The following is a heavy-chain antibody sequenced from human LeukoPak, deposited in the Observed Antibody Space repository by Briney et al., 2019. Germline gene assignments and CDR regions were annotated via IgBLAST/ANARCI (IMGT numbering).Heavy chain of an antibody. J-gene: IGHJ4*02. D-gene: IGHD3-10*01. CDR2: IIPIFGTA. CDR3: ARDPADDYYGSGSTGDY. CDR1: GGTFSSYA. Sequence: SVKVSSKASGGTFSSYAVSWVRQAPGQGLEWMGGIIPIFGTANYAQKFQGRVTITADKSTSTAYMELSSLRSEDTAVYYCARDPADDYYGSGSTGDYWGQGTLVTVSS. V-gene: IGHV1-69*06.